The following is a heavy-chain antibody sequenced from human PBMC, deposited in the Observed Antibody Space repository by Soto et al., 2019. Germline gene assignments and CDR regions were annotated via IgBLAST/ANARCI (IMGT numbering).Heavy chain of an antibody. Sequence: SKTLSLTCTVSGGSVSSHYWRWIRQAAGKGLEGSGRLYTTGSTNYNPSLKSRDTMSLGTSRNQFSLTLTSVTAADSAMYYCARDGFGYDNSGFYLYDAFDIWGQGTTVTV. CDR3: ARDGFGYDNSGFYLYDAFDI. CDR2: LYTTGST. CDR1: GGSVSSHY. V-gene: IGHV4-4*07. D-gene: IGHD3-22*01. J-gene: IGHJ3*02.